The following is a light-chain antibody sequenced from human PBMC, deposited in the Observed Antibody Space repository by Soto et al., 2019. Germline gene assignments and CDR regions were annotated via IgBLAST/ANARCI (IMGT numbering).Light chain of an antibody. CDR1: QSVSSN. J-gene: IGKJ2*01. CDR2: GAS. Sequence: EIVMTQSPATLSVSPGERATLSCRASQSVSSNLAWYPQKPGQAPRRLIYGASTRATGIPARFSGSGSGTEFTLTISSLQSEDFAVYYCQQYNNWPPYTFGQGTKLEIK. V-gene: IGKV3-15*01. CDR3: QQYNNWPPYT.